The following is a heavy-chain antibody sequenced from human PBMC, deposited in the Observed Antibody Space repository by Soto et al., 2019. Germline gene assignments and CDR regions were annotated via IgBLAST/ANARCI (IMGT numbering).Heavy chain of an antibody. V-gene: IGHV4-59*01. CDR2: IYYSGST. CDR3: ARNPRVVTTYFDY. Sequence: PSETLSLTCTVSGGSISSYYWSWIRQPPGKGLEWIGYIYYSGSTNYNPSLKSRVTISVDTSKNQFSLKLSSVTAADTAVYYCARNPRVVTTYFDYWGQGTLVTVSS. CDR1: GGSISSYY. J-gene: IGHJ4*02. D-gene: IGHD2-21*02.